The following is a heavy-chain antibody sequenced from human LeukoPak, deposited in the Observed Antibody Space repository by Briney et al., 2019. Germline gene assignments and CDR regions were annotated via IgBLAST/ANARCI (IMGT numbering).Heavy chain of an antibody. D-gene: IGHD3-10*01. CDR3: ARGQNYFGSGSPYNYYFDY. CDR1: GFTFNNYA. V-gene: IGHV3-23*01. J-gene: IGHJ4*02. CDR2: VSRSGGST. Sequence: GGSLRLSCAASGFTFNNYAMTWVRQAPGKGLEWVSVVSRSGGSTYYADSVKGRFTISRDNSKNTLYLRMNSLRTEDTAVYFCARGQNYFGSGSPYNYYFDYWGQGVLVTVSS.